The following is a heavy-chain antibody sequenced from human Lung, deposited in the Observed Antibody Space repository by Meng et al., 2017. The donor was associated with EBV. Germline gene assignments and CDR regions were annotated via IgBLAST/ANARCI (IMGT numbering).Heavy chain of an antibody. CDR1: GGSISSGGYY. CDR3: AATVNDGYFDY. J-gene: IGHJ4*02. D-gene: IGHD4-11*01. V-gene: IGHV4-31*03. Sequence: VQLRERGPGVVTPSQTLSLTCTVCGGSISSGGYYWTWIRQHPGKGLEWIGYIYYSGSTYYNPSLKSRVTISVDTSKNQFSLKLSSVTAADTAVYYCAATVNDGYFDYWGQGTLVTVSS. CDR2: IYYSGST.